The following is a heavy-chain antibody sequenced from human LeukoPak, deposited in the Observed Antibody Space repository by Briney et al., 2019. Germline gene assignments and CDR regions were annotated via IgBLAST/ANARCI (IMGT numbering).Heavy chain of an antibody. CDR3: AKEGGIAVAGTISDFDY. V-gene: IGHV3-23*01. CDR2: ISGSGGST. CDR1: GFTFSSYA. D-gene: IGHD6-19*01. J-gene: IGHJ4*02. Sequence: PGGSLRLSCAASGFTFSSYAMSWVRQAPGEGLEWVSAISGSGGSTYYADSVKGRFTISRDNSKNTLYLQMNSLRAEDTAVYYCAKEGGIAVAGTISDFDYWGQGTLVTVSS.